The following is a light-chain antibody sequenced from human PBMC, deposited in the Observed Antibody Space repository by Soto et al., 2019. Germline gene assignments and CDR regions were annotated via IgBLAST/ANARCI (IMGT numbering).Light chain of an antibody. J-gene: IGLJ2*01. Sequence: QSALTQHASVSGSPGQSITISCTGTSSDVGGYNYVSWYQQHPGKAPKLMIYYVSNRPSGVSNRFSGSKSGNTASLTISGLQAEDEADYYCSSYTSSSTLVFGGGTKLTVL. V-gene: IGLV2-14*01. CDR1: SSDVGGYNY. CDR2: YVS. CDR3: SSYTSSSTLV.